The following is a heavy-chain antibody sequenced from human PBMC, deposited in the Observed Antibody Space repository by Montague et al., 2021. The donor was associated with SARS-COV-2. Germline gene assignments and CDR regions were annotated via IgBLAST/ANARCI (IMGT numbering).Heavy chain of an antibody. D-gene: IGHD5-12*01. J-gene: IGHJ3*02. V-gene: IGHV4-39*02. CDR2: IYDSGST. CDR1: GGSISSNNYY. CDR3: ARRGRKLLPVATTIGGFDI. Sequence: ETLSLTCTVSGGSISSNNYYWDWTRQPPGKGLEWIGSIYDSGSTYYNPSLKSRVTISVDTSKNHFSLKLNSVTAADTAVYYCARRGRKLLPVATTIGGFDIWGQGTMVTVSS.